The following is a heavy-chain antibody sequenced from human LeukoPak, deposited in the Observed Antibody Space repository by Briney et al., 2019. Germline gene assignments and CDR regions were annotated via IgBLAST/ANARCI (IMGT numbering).Heavy chain of an antibody. V-gene: IGHV3-48*01. CDR1: GFTFSTYS. J-gene: IGHJ4*02. Sequence: PGGSPRLSCAASGFTFSTYSMNGVRQAPGKGLEWVSYISSGSNTIYYADSVKGRFTISRDNAKNSLYLQMNSLRAEDTAVYYCATPFDYWGQGTLVTVSS. CDR3: ATPFDY. CDR2: ISSGSNTI.